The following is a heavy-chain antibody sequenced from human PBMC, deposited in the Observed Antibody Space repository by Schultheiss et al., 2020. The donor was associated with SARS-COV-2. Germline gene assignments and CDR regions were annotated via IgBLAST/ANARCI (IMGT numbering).Heavy chain of an antibody. Sequence: GGSLRLSCAASGFTFSSYGMSWVRQAPGKGLEWVSAISGSGGSTYYADSVKGRFTISRDNSKNTLYLQMNSLRVEDTAVYYCARGSQNYGDYVGYYYYYGMDVWGQGTTVTVSS. CDR3: ARGSQNYGDYVGYYYYYGMDV. D-gene: IGHD4-17*01. CDR1: GFTFSSYG. J-gene: IGHJ6*02. V-gene: IGHV3-23*01. CDR2: ISGSGGST.